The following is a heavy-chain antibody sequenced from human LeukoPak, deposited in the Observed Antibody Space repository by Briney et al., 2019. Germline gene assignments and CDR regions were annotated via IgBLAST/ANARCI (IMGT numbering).Heavy chain of an antibody. CDR2: IYYSGST. J-gene: IGHJ4*02. D-gene: IGHD6-19*01. CDR1: GGSISNYY. Sequence: SETLSLTCTVSGGSISNYYWSWIRQPPGKGLEWIGYIYYSGSTNYNPSLKSRFTISVDTSKNQFSLKLTSVTAADTAVYYCARHEKSSGWYYDYWGQGTLVTVSS. CDR3: ARHEKSSGWYYDY. V-gene: IGHV4-59*08.